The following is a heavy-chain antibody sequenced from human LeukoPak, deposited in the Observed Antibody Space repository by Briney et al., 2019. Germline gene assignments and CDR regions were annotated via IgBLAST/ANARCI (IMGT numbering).Heavy chain of an antibody. V-gene: IGHV3-30*18. CDR1: GFTFSSYG. D-gene: IGHD3-3*01. J-gene: IGHJ6*02. CDR2: ISYDGSNK. CDR3: AKDWRLDV. Sequence: GRSLRLSCAASGFTFSSYGMHWVRQAPGKGLEWVAVISYDGSNKYYADSVKGRFTISRDNSKNTLYLQMNSLRAEDTAVYYCAKDWRLDVWGQGTTVTASS.